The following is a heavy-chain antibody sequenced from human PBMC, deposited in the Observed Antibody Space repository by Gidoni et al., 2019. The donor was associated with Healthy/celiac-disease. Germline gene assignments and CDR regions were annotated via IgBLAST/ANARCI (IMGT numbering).Heavy chain of an antibody. V-gene: IGHV4-34*01. J-gene: IGHJ6*03. CDR1: GGSFSGYY. CDR2: INHSGST. Sequence: QVQLQQWGAGLLEPSETLSLTCAVYGGSFSGYYWSWIRQPPGKGLEWIGEINHSGSTNYNPSLKSRVTISVDTSKNQFSLKLSSVTAADTAVHYCARLRYSSPQYYYYYMDVWGKGTTVTVSS. D-gene: IGHD6-13*01. CDR3: ARLRYSSPQYYYYYMDV.